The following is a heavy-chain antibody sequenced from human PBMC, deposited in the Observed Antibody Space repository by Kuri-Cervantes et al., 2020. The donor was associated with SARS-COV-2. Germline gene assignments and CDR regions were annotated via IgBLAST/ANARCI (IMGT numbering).Heavy chain of an antibody. CDR1: GYTFTGYY. D-gene: IGHD7-27*01. Sequence: SVKVSCKASGYTFTGYYMHWVRQAPGQGLEWMGGIIPIFGTANYAQKFQGRVTITTDESTSTAYMELSGLRSEDTAVYYCARDRGQLGIGVYYYYYMDVWGKGTTVTVSS. CDR2: IIPIFGTA. J-gene: IGHJ6*03. V-gene: IGHV1-69*05. CDR3: ARDRGQLGIGVYYYYYMDV.